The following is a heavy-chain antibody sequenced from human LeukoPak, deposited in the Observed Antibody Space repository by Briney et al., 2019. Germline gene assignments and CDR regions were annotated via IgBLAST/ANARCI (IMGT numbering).Heavy chain of an antibody. J-gene: IGHJ4*02. D-gene: IGHD2-8*01. CDR2: ISYDETNK. CDR1: GFSFSSYA. Sequence: GGSLRLSCAASGFSFSSYAMHWVRQAPGKGLEWVAVISYDETNKYYGDSVKGRFTISRDNAKNSLYLQMNSLRAEDTAVYYCARDRILMVFAPYFDYWGQGSLVTVSS. V-gene: IGHV3-30*04. CDR3: ARDRILMVFAPYFDY.